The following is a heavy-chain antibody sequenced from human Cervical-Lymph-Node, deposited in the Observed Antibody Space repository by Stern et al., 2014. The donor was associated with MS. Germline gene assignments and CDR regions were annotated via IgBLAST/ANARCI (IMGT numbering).Heavy chain of an antibody. J-gene: IGHJ4*02. Sequence: EVQLVESGGGLVQPGGSLRLSCGVSGFTFSRYWMHWVRQVPGKGLVWVSRTNEDGTITSYADSVRGRFTISRDNAKNTLYLQMDGLRAEDTAVYFCTSDLAGRDDYWGQGTPVTVSS. CDR3: TSDLAGRDDY. V-gene: IGHV3-74*02. CDR2: TNEDGTIT. CDR1: GFTFSRYW.